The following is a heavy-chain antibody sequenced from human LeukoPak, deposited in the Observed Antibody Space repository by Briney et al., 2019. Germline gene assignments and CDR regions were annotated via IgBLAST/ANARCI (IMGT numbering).Heavy chain of an antibody. CDR1: GGSISSGGYY. Sequence: PSETLSLTCTVSGGSISSGGYYWSWIRQPPGKGLEWIGYIYHSGSTYYNPSLKSRVTISVDRSKNQFSLKLSSVTAADTAVYYCARGGIQQQRGAFDIWGQGTMVTVSS. CDR3: ARGGIQQQRGAFDI. D-gene: IGHD6-13*01. V-gene: IGHV4-30-2*01. J-gene: IGHJ3*02. CDR2: IYHSGST.